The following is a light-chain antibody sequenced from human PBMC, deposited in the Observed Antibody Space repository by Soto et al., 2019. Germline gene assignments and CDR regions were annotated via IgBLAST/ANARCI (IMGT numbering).Light chain of an antibody. V-gene: IGKV1-39*01. J-gene: IGKJ3*01. CDR2: SAS. CDR1: QSISSL. Sequence: DIQMTQSPSSLSASVGDRVIITCRASQSISSLLNWYQQKPGKAPKLLIYSASSLQSGVPSRFSGSGSGTDFTLTISSLQPEDFGTYYCQQSYSTLPSTFGPGTNVDIK. CDR3: QQSYSTLPST.